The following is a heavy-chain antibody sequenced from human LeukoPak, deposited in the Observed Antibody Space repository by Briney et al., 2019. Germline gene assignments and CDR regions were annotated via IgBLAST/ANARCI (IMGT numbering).Heavy chain of an antibody. Sequence: ASVTVSCKASGYTFTGYYMHWVRQPPGQGLEWMGWINPNSGGTNYAQKFQGRVTMTRDTSISTAYMELSRLRSDDTAVYYCARSVDTAMVDYWGQGTLVTVSS. CDR3: ARSVDTAMVDY. J-gene: IGHJ4*02. CDR1: GYTFTGYY. D-gene: IGHD5-18*01. V-gene: IGHV1-2*02. CDR2: INPNSGGT.